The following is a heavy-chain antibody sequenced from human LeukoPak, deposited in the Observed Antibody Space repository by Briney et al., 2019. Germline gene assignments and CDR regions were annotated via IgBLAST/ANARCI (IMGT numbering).Heavy chain of an antibody. J-gene: IGHJ1*01. CDR2: IYPGDSDT. V-gene: IGHV5-51*01. D-gene: IGHD3-22*01. CDR1: GYSFTSYW. Sequence: GESLKISCKGSGYSFTSYWIGWVRQMPGKGLEGLGIIYPGDSDTRYSPSFQGQVTISDDKSIRTAYLQWSSLKDSDTAMYYCARGGYYDSSGYSNWGQGTLVTVSS. CDR3: ARGGYYDSSGYSN.